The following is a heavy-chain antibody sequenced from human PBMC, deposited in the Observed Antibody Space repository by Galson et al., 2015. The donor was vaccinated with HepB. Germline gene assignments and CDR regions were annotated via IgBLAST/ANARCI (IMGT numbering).Heavy chain of an antibody. CDR3: ARDCAYYDILTGYLLYYFDY. Sequence: SLRLSCAASGFTFSSYAMHWVRQAPGKGLEWVAVISYDGSNKYYADSVKGRFTISRDNSKNTLYLQMNSLRAEDTAVYYCARDCAYYDILTGYLLYYFDYWGQGTLVTVSS. CDR1: GFTFSSYA. V-gene: IGHV3-30*04. J-gene: IGHJ4*02. D-gene: IGHD3-9*01. CDR2: ISYDGSNK.